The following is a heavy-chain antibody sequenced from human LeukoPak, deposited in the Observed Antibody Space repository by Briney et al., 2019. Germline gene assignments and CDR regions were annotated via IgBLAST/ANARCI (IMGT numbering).Heavy chain of an antibody. J-gene: IGHJ1*01. V-gene: IGHV4-4*02. CDR3: ASVSYDTSLQH. D-gene: IGHD3-22*01. CDR2: IYHTGST. CDR1: GGSFSTSHW. Sequence: SETLSLTCAVSGGSFSTSHWWSWVRQPPGKGLEWIGEIYHTGSTNYIPSLKSRVTISLDKSKDQLSLRLSSVTAADTAIYYCASVSYDTSLQHWGQGTLVTVSS.